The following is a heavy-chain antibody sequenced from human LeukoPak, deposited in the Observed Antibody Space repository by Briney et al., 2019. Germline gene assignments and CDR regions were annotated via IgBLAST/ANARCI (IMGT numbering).Heavy chain of an antibody. CDR3: AKDRPNYYGSNGHYYRRDGDY. J-gene: IGHJ4*02. Sequence: QSGGSLRLSCAASGFTFSSYAMSWVRQSTGKGLEWVSSTSGDGGATYYSNSVKGRLTISRDNSRNTLYLQMNSLRAEDTAVYYCAKDRPNYYGSNGHYYRRDGDYWGQGTLVTVSS. D-gene: IGHD3-22*01. CDR2: TSGDGGAT. V-gene: IGHV3-23*01. CDR1: GFTFSSYA.